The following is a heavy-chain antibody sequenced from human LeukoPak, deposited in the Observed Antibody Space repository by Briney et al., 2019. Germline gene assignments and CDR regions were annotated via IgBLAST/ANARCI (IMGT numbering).Heavy chain of an antibody. CDR2: INPNSGGT. CDR3: ARDPLAAAGREPFDY. D-gene: IGHD6-13*01. Sequence: ASVKVSCKASGYTFTGYYMHWVRQAPGQGLEWMGWINPNSGGTNYAQKFQGRVTMTRDTSISTAYMELSRLRSDDTAVYYCARDPLAAAGREPFDYWGQGTLVTVSS. CDR1: GYTFTGYY. J-gene: IGHJ4*02. V-gene: IGHV1-2*02.